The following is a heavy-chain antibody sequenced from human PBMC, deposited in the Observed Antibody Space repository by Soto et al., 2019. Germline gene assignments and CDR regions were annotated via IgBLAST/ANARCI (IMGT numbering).Heavy chain of an antibody. CDR3: ASERSAQDFDF. Sequence: QVQLVQSGTVVQRRGSSVKVSCQASGGTFSSHGMAWVRQAPGQGLEWMGGIIPTFGTPTYALKFQGRVTITADKSTTTAYMELSSLRSEDTGVYYCASERSAQDFDFWGQGTLITVSS. J-gene: IGHJ4*02. V-gene: IGHV1-69*06. D-gene: IGHD1-26*01. CDR1: GGTFSSHG. CDR2: IIPTFGTP.